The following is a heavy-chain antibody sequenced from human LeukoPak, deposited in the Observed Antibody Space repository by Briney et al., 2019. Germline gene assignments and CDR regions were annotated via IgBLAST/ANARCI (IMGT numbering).Heavy chain of an antibody. CDR1: GYTFTGYY. D-gene: IGHD3-22*01. J-gene: IGHJ6*03. CDR2: INPNSGGT. CDR3: ARVGYYDSSGYLAMDV. V-gene: IGHV1-2*02. Sequence: GASVKVSCKASGYTFTGYYMHWVRQAPGQGLEWMGWINPNSGGTNYAQKFQGRVTMTRDTSISTAYMELSRLRSDDTAVYYCARVGYYDSSGYLAMDVWGKGTTVTVSS.